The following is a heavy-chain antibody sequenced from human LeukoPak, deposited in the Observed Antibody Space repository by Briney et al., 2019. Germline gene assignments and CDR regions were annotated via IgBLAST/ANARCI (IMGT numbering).Heavy chain of an antibody. J-gene: IGHJ5*02. CDR2: ISAYNGNT. CDR1: GYTFTSYG. D-gene: IGHD6-13*01. V-gene: IGHV1-18*01. CDR3: ARSLPGYSSSWYWFDP. Sequence: ASVKVSCKASGYTFTSYGISWVRQAPGQGLEWMGWISAYNGNTNYAQKLQGRVTMTTDTSTSTAYMELSRLRSDDTAVYYCARSLPGYSSSWYWFDPWGQGTLVTVSS.